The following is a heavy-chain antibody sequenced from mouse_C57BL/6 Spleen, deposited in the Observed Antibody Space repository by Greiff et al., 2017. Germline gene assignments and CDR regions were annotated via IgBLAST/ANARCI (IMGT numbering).Heavy chain of an antibody. CDR3: ARRLLRPYWYFDV. D-gene: IGHD1-2*01. Sequence: QVQLQQPGAELVKPGASVKLSCKASGYTFTSYWMQWVKQRPGQGLEWIGEIDPSDSYTNYNQKFKGKATLNVDTSSSTAYMQLSILTSEDSAVYYCARRLLRPYWYFDVWGTGTTVTVSS. V-gene: IGHV1-50*01. CDR1: GYTFTSYW. CDR2: IDPSDSYT. J-gene: IGHJ1*03.